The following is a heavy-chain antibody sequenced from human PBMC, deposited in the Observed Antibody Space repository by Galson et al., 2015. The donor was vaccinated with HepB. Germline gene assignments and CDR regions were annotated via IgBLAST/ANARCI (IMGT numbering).Heavy chain of an antibody. CDR3: AREGTPISPIFGVVTFHYYYYMDV. CDR2: ISYDGSNK. V-gene: IGHV3-30-3*01. CDR1: GFTFSSYA. D-gene: IGHD3-3*01. Sequence: SLRLSCAASGFTFSSYAMHWVRQAPGKGLEWVAVISYDGSNKYYADSVKGRFTISRDNSKNTLDLQMNSLRAEDTAVYYCAREGTPISPIFGVVTFHYYYYMDVWGKGTTVTVSS. J-gene: IGHJ6*03.